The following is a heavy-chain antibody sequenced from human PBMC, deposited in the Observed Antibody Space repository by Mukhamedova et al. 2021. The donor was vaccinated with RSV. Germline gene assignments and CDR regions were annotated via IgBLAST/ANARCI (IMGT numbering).Heavy chain of an antibody. V-gene: IGHV4-39*07. Sequence: KSRVTISVDTSKNQFSLKLSSVTAADTAVYYCARVKQLWFKNAFDIWGQGTMVTVSS. D-gene: IGHD5-18*01. J-gene: IGHJ3*02. CDR3: ARVKQLWFKNAFDI.